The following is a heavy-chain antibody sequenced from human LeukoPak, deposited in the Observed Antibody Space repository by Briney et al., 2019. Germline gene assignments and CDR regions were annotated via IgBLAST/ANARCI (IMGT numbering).Heavy chain of an antibody. V-gene: IGHV4-61*01. CDR3: ARLAYGSGTYYSDY. J-gene: IGHJ4*02. CDR1: GGSVSSGSYY. Sequence: PSETLSLTCTVSGGSVSSGSYYWSWIRRPPGKGLEWIGYIYYSGSTYYNPSLKSRLTISVDTSKTQFSLKLTSVTAADTAVYYCARLAYGSGTYYSDYWGQGTLVTVSS. D-gene: IGHD3-10*01. CDR2: IYYSGST.